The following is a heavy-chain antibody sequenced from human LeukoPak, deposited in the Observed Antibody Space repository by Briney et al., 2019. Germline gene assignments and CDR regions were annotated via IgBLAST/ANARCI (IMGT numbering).Heavy chain of an antibody. V-gene: IGHV3-23*01. CDR1: GFTFSSYA. CDR3: ARDTGSGHCSGNWCRAAFDV. J-gene: IGHJ3*01. D-gene: IGHD2-15*01. Sequence: GGSLRLSCAASGFTFSSYAMSWVRQAPGKGLEWVSTISGSGSTTYFADSVKGRFTISRDNSMNTLYLQMNSLRAEDTAVYYCARDTGSGHCSGNWCRAAFDVWGQGTMVTVSS. CDR2: ISGSGSTT.